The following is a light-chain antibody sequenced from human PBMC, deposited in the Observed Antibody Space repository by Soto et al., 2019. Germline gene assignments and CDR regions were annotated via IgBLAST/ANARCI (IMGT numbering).Light chain of an antibody. CDR1: QSVSSSS. CDR2: GTS. CDR3: QHYVSVPWT. J-gene: IGKJ1*01. Sequence: EIVLTQSPGTLSLSPGERATLSCRASQSVSSSSLAWYQQKPGQAPRLLIYGTSSRATGIPDRFSGSGSGTDFTLTISRLEPEDFAVYYCQHYVSVPWTFGQGTKVEIK. V-gene: IGKV3-20*01.